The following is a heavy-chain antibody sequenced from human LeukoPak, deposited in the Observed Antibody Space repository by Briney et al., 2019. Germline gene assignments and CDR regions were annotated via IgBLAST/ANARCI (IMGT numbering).Heavy chain of an antibody. D-gene: IGHD6-19*01. V-gene: IGHV3-49*04. CDR3: TRGLAAGRYYYYYMDV. CDR2: IRSKAYGGTT. J-gene: IGHJ6*03. Sequence: PGGSLGLSCAASGFTFSNAWMSWVRQAPGKGLEWVGFIRSKAYGGTTEYAASVKGRFTISRDDSKSIAYLQMNSLKTEDTAVYYCTRGLAAGRYYYYYMDVWGKGTTVTVSS. CDR1: GFTFSNAW.